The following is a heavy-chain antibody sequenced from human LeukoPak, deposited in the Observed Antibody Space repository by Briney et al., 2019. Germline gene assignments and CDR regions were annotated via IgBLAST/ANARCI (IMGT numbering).Heavy chain of an antibody. V-gene: IGHV5-51*01. CDR2: IYPGDSDT. J-gene: IGHJ6*02. D-gene: IGHD3-22*01. CDR3: ASDSSGYYGGYYYGMDV. Sequence: GESLKISCKGSGYSFTSYWIGWVRQMPGKGLEWMGIIYPGDSDTGYSPSFQGQVTISADKSISTAYLQWSSLKAPDTAMYYCASDSSGYYGGYYYGMDVWGQGTTVTVSS. CDR1: GYSFTSYW.